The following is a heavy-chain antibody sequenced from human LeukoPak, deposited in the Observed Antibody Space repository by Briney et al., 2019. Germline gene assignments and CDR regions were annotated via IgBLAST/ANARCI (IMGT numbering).Heavy chain of an antibody. J-gene: IGHJ4*02. V-gene: IGHV4-4*07. CDR3: ARDFTYYDILTGYPRHYFDY. CDR1: GGSISSYY. CDR2: IYTSGGT. Sequence: SETLSLTCTVSGGSISSYYWSWIRQPAGKGLEWIGRIYTSGGTNYNPSLKSRVTMSVETSKNQFSLKLSSVTAADTAVYYCARDFTYYDILTGYPRHYFDYWGQGTLVTVSS. D-gene: IGHD3-9*01.